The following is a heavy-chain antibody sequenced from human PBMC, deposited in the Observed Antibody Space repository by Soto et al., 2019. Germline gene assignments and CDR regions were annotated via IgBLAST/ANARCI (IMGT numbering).Heavy chain of an antibody. J-gene: IGHJ4*02. CDR3: ARDGWAAAEN. Sequence: HLVESGGGLVQPGGSLRLSCAASGFTFSRFPMHWVRQVPGKGLVWVSHISGDGYTTKYADSVKGRFTISRDNAENTLYLQMNSLRVEDTALYYCARDGWAAAENWGQGTRVTGSS. CDR2: ISGDGYTT. V-gene: IGHV3-74*01. CDR1: GFTFSRFP. D-gene: IGHD6-25*01.